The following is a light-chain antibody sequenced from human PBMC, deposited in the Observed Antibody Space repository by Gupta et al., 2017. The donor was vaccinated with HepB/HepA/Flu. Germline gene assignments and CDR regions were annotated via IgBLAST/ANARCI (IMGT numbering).Light chain of an antibody. CDR1: NIGTKS. CDR3: QVWDSSSDHRVI. V-gene: IGLV3-21*03. CDR2: DDS. Sequence: SYVLTQPPSVSVAPGKTARITCGGNNIGTKSVHWYQQKPGQAPVLVVYDDSDRPSGIPERVSGSNSGNTATLTISRVEAGDEADDYCQVWDSSSDHRVIFGGGTKLTVL. J-gene: IGLJ2*01.